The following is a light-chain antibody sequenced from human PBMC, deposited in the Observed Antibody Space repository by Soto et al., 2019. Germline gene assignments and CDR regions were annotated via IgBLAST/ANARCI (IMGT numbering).Light chain of an antibody. V-gene: IGKV1-5*03. CDR1: QSISNW. Sequence: DIQMTQSPSTLSASVGDRVTITCRASQSISNWLAWYQQKPGKAPKLLIYKASSLESGVPSRFSGSGSGTEFTLTISSLQPDDCATYYCQQYNSTFGQGTKLEIK. J-gene: IGKJ2*01. CDR3: QQYNST. CDR2: KAS.